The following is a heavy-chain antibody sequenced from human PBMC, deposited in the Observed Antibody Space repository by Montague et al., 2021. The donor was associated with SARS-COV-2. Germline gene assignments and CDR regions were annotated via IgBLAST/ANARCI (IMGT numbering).Heavy chain of an antibody. CDR2: IHHRGST. J-gene: IGHJ6*03. V-gene: IGHV4-34*01. Sequence: SETLSLTCAVHGGSFSTYSWNWIRQPPGKGLQWIGEIHHRGSTNYNPSLKGRVTISADTSKNQFSLKLTSVAAADTSVYYCARLGDGVLPSPILGVGPYYSYYYMDVWGKGTTVTVSS. CDR1: GGSFSTYS. D-gene: IGHD3-10*01. CDR3: ARLGDGVLPSPILGVGPYYSYYYMDV.